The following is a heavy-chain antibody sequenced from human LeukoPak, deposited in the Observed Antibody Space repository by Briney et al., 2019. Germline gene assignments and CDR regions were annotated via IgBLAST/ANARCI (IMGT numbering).Heavy chain of an antibody. V-gene: IGHV4-61*01. J-gene: IGHJ3*02. D-gene: IGHD6-13*01. CDR2: IYYSGST. Sequence: MASETLSLTCTVSGGSISTSNYYWGWIRQPPGKGLEWIGYIYYSGSTNYNPSLKSRVTISVDTSKNQFSLKLSSVTAADTAVYYCAREGAAAGDHDAFDIWGQGTMVTVSS. CDR1: GGSISTSNYY. CDR3: AREGAAAGDHDAFDI.